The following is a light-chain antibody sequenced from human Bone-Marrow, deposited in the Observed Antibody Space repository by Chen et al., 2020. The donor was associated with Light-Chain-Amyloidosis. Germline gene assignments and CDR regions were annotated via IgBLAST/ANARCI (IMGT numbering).Light chain of an antibody. J-gene: IGLJ2*01. CDR1: SSDVGSYNL. CDR2: EVN. V-gene: IGLV2-23*02. CDR3: CSYGGSSTYVV. Sequence: QSALTQPASVSGSPGQSITISCTGTSSDVGSYNLVSWYQQHPGKAPKLMIFEVNKRPSGVSSRFSGSKSGNTASLTISGLQAEDEADYYCCSYGGSSTYVVFGGGTKLTVL.